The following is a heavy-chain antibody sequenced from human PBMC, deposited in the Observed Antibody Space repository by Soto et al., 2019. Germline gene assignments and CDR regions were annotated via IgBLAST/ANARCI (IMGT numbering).Heavy chain of an antibody. J-gene: IGHJ4*02. V-gene: IGHV4-34*01. CDR3: ARLPYSGSYFDY. D-gene: IGHD1-26*01. CDR1: GGSFSGYY. Sequence: QVQLQQWGAGLLKPSETLSLTCAVYGGSFSGYYWSWIRQPPGKGLEWIGEINHSGSTNYNPSLKSRVTISVDTSQNQFSLKLSSVTAADTAVYYCARLPYSGSYFDYWGQGTLVTVSS. CDR2: INHSGST.